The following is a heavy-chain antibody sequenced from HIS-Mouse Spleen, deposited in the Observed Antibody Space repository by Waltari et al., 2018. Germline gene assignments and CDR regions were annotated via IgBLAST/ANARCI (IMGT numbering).Heavy chain of an antibody. CDR2: IYYSGST. D-gene: IGHD6-13*01. CDR1: GGSISSRSYY. CDR3: AREIPYSSSWYDWYFDL. Sequence: QLQLQESGPGLVKPSETLSLTCTVSGGSISSRSYYWGGIRQPPGKGLGWIGSIYYSGSTYYNPSLKSRVTISVDTSKNQFSLKLSSVTAADTAVYYCAREIPYSSSWYDWYFDLWGRGTLVTVSS. V-gene: IGHV4-39*07. J-gene: IGHJ2*01.